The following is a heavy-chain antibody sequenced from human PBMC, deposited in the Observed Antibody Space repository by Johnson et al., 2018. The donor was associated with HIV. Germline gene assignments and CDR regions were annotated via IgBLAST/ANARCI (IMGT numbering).Heavy chain of an antibody. CDR1: GFTFDDYA. CDR2: INWNSGTI. D-gene: IGHD1-20*01. Sequence: QLVESGGGVVQPGRSLRLSCAASGFTFDDYAMHWVRQGPGKGLEWVSSINWNSGTIAYADSVMGRFTISRDNSKNTLYLQMNSLRAEDTAVYYCAKDAVRGEDNWNDAFDIWGQGTMVTVSS. J-gene: IGHJ3*02. V-gene: IGHV3-9*01. CDR3: AKDAVRGEDNWNDAFDI.